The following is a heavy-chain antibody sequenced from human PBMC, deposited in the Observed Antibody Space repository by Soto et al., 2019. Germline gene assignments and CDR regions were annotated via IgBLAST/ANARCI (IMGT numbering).Heavy chain of an antibody. V-gene: IGHV1-69*02. Sequence: SVKVSCKASGGTFSSYTISWVRQAPGQGLEWMGRIIPILGIANYAQKFQGRVTITADKSTSTAYMELSSLRSEDTAVYYCATGLPDIVVVVADTDAFDIWGQGTMVTVSS. CDR1: GGTFSSYT. CDR3: ATGLPDIVVVVADTDAFDI. CDR2: IIPILGIA. J-gene: IGHJ3*02. D-gene: IGHD2-15*01.